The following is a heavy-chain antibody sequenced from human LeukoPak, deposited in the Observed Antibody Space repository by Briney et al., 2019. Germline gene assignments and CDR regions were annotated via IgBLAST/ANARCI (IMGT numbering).Heavy chain of an antibody. J-gene: IGHJ6*02. Sequence: PSETLSLTCTVSGGSISSYYWSWIRQPAGKGLEWIGRIYTSGSTNYNASLKSRVSMSVDTSKNQFSLKLSSVTAADTALYYCARLFSRGWPYYYGLGAWGQGTTVTVSS. D-gene: IGHD6-19*01. CDR1: GGSISSYY. CDR3: ARLFSRGWPYYYGLGA. CDR2: IYTSGST. V-gene: IGHV4-4*07.